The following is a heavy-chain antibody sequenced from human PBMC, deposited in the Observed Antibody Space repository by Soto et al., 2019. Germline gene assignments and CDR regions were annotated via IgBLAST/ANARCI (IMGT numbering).Heavy chain of an antibody. D-gene: IGHD6-13*01. Sequence: QVQLVQSGAEVKKPGASVKVSCKASGYTFTSYGISWVRQAPGQGLEWMGWISAYNGNTNYAQKLQGRVTMTTDTSXRXXYMELRSRRSDDTAVYYCARDIIAAACSGPTFMDVWGQGTTVTVSS. V-gene: IGHV1-18*01. CDR2: ISAYNGNT. CDR3: ARDIIAAACSGPTFMDV. CDR1: GYTFTSYG. J-gene: IGHJ6*02.